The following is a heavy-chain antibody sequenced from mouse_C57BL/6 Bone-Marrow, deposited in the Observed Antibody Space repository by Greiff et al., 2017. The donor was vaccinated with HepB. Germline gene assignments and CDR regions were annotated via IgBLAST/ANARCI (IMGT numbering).Heavy chain of an antibody. CDR1: GFNIKDDY. Sequence: VQLQQSGAELVRPGASVKLSCTASGFNIKDDYMHWVKQRPEQGLEWIGWIDPENGDTEYASKFQGKATITADTSSNTAYLQLSSLTSEDTAVYYWTTYSNLDYWGQGTTLTVSS. V-gene: IGHV14-4*01. J-gene: IGHJ2*01. D-gene: IGHD2-5*01. CDR2: IDPENGDT. CDR3: TTYSNLDY.